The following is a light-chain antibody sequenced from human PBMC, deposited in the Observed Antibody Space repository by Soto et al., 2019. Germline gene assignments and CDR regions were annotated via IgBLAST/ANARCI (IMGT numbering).Light chain of an antibody. CDR2: DVS. J-gene: IGLJ1*01. CDR1: GSDIGTYNR. CDR3: SSYTSSSTYV. Sequence: QSALTQPPSVSGSPGQSVTISCTGTGSDIGTYNRVSWYQQPPGTAPKLMIYDVSYRPSGVPDRFSGSKSGNTASLTISGLQAEYEADYYCSSYTSSSTYVFGTGTKLTVL. V-gene: IGLV2-18*02.